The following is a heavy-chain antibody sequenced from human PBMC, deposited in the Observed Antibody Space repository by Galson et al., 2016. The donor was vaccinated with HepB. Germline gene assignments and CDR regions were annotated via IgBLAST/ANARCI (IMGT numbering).Heavy chain of an antibody. Sequence: SETLSLTCSVSGGSISSHSWSWIRQSPGKKLEWIGYVHYSGSTTYNPSLKSRVTMYVDTSKNQFSLILKSVTAADTAVYYCAKVAQWELFTWDVWGQGTLVIVSS. J-gene: IGHJ4*02. CDR2: VHYSGST. V-gene: IGHV4-59*11. CDR1: GGSISSHS. CDR3: AKVAQWELFTWDV. D-gene: IGHD1-26*01.